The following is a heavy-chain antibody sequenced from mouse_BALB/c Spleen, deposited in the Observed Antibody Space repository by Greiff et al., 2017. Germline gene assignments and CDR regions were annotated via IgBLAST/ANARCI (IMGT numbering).Heavy chain of an antibody. CDR1: GISITTGNYR. J-gene: IGHJ3*01. V-gene: IGHV3-5*02. Sequence: EVQGVESGPGLVKPSQTVSLTCTVTGISITTGNYRWSWIRQFPGNKLEWIGYIYYSGTITYNPSLTSRTTITRDTSKNQFFLEMNSLTAEDTATYYCARDQGYYYGSSPWFAYWGQGTLVTVSA. CDR2: IYYSGTI. CDR3: ARDQGYYYGSSPWFAY. D-gene: IGHD1-1*01.